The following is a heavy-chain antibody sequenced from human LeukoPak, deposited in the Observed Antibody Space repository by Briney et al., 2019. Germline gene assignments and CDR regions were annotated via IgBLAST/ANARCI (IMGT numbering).Heavy chain of an antibody. J-gene: IGHJ4*02. CDR3: ARSRGNSGSYPLDY. CDR2: ISSSSSTI. D-gene: IGHD1-26*01. Sequence: GRSLRLSCAASEFTFSSYSMNWVRQAPGKGLEWVSYISSSSSTIYYAESVKGRFTISRDNAKNSLYLQMNSLRVEDTAVYYCARSRGNSGSYPLDYWGQGTLVTVSS. CDR1: EFTFSSYS. V-gene: IGHV3-48*01.